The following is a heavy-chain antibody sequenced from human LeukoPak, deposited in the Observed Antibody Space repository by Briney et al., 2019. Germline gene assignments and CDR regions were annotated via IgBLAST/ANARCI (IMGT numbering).Heavy chain of an antibody. Sequence: PSETLSLTCTLPGGSLCRSIYHGGWIRQPPGEGLEWIGTIYHTGTTHYNPSLKSRVTISVDTSRNQFSLTLNSMTAADTAVYYCAIYTNSAAGYWGQGALVAVSS. CDR2: IYHTGTT. CDR1: GGSLCRSIYH. D-gene: IGHD2-2*02. CDR3: AIYTNSAAGY. V-gene: IGHV4-39*01. J-gene: IGHJ4*02.